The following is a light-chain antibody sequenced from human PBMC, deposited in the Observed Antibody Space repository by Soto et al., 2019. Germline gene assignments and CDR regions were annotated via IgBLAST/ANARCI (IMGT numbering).Light chain of an antibody. CDR1: QSISSY. J-gene: IGKJ4*01. CDR2: AAS. CDR3: QQLNSYPLT. Sequence: DIQMTQSPSSLSASVGDRVTITCRASQSISSYLNWYQQKPGKAPKLLIYAASSLQSGVPSRLSGSGSGTEFTLTISSLQPEDFATYSCQQLNSYPLTFGGGTKVDIK. V-gene: IGKV1-39*01.